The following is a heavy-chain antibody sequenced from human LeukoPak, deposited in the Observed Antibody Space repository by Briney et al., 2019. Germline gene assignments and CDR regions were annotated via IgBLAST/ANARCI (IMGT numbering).Heavy chain of an antibody. D-gene: IGHD3-10*01. CDR3: ARKPYGAGTLSGAWFDP. CDR1: GGSFSRYY. CDR2: INHSGST. J-gene: IGHJ5*02. Sequence: SETLSLTCDVYGGSFSRYYWSWIPQPPGKGLEWIGEINHSGSTNYNPSLKSRVTISVDTSKNQFSLKLNSVTAADTAVYYCARKPYGAGTLSGAWFDPWGQGSLVTVSS. V-gene: IGHV4-34*01.